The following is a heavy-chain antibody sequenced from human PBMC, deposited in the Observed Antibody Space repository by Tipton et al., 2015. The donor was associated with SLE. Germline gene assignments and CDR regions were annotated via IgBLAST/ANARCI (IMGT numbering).Heavy chain of an antibody. CDR1: GYSFTSYW. J-gene: IGHJ4*02. CDR2: IYPGDSDT. D-gene: IGHD6-25*01. V-gene: IGHV5-51*03. CDR3: ARSSGALGYFDY. Sequence: QSGAEAKKPGESLKISCKVSGYSFTSYWIVWVRQMPGKGLEWMGIIYPGDSDTRYSPSFQGQVTISADKSISTAYLHWSSLKASDTAIYYCARSSGALGYFDYWGQGTLVTVSS.